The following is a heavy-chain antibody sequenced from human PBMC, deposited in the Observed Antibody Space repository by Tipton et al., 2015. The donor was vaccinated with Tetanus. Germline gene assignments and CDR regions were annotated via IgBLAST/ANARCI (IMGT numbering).Heavy chain of an antibody. CDR3: ATSGGGHCGAKCLINFFDP. CDR1: GDSISSSSYY. D-gene: IGHD2-15*01. Sequence: TLSLTCTVSGDSISSSSYYWGWIRQPPGKGLEWIGSFYYSGSTYYNPSLKSRVTISVDTSKNQISLKLRPVTAADTAVYYCATSGGGHCGAKCLINFFDPWGQGTLVTVSS. V-gene: IGHV4-39*01. CDR2: FYYSGST. J-gene: IGHJ5*02.